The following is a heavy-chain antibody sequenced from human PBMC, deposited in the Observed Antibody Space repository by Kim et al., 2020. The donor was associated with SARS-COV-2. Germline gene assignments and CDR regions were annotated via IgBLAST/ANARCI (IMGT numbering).Heavy chain of an antibody. J-gene: IGHJ4*02. Sequence: GGSLRLSCAASGFTFSSYAMSWVRQAPGKGLEWVSAISGSGGSTYYADSVKGRFTISRDNSKNTLYLQMNSLRAEDTAVYYCAKFSEGGGMVGAIGFDYWGQGTLVTVSS. D-gene: IGHD1-26*01. CDR3: AKFSEGGGMVGAIGFDY. CDR1: GFTFSSYA. CDR2: ISGSGGST. V-gene: IGHV3-23*01.